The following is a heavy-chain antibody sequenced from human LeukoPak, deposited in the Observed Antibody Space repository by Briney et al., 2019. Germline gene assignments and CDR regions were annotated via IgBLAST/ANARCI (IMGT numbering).Heavy chain of an antibody. CDR3: ARDYSSSSGWFDP. CDR2: IYHSGST. D-gene: IGHD6-6*01. Sequence: SGTLSLTRAVSGGSISSSNWWSWVRQPPGKGLEWIGEIYHSGSTNYNPSLKSRVTISVDKSKNQFSLKLSSVTAADTVVYYCARDYSSSSGWFDPWGQGTLVTVSS. J-gene: IGHJ5*02. CDR1: GGSISSSNW. V-gene: IGHV4-4*02.